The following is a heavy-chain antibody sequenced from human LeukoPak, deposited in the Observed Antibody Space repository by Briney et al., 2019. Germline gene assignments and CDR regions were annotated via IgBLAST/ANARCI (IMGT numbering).Heavy chain of an antibody. D-gene: IGHD5-12*01. CDR3: AREGGYSGYDAFDI. V-gene: IGHV1-2*02. Sequence: ASVKVSCKASGYTFTDYYMHWVRQAPGQGLEWIGWISPDSGRTGFAQKFQGRVTMTRDTSISTAYMELSRLRSDDTAVYYCAREGGYSGYDAFDIWGQGTMVTVSS. CDR1: GYTFTDYY. CDR2: ISPDSGRT. J-gene: IGHJ3*02.